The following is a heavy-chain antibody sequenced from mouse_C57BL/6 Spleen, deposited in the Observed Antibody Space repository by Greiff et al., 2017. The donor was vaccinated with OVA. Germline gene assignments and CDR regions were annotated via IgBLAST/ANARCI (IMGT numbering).Heavy chain of an antibody. CDR3: ARNGYDGYFDV. D-gene: IGHD2-2*01. V-gene: IGHV5-9*01. Sequence: EVKVEESGGGLVKPGGSLKLSCAASGFTFSSYTMSWVRQTPEKRLEWVATISGGGGNTYYPDSVKGRFTISRDNAKNTLYLQMSSLRSEDTALYYCARNGYDGYFDVWGTGTTVTVSS. CDR1: GFTFSSYT. CDR2: ISGGGGNT. J-gene: IGHJ1*03.